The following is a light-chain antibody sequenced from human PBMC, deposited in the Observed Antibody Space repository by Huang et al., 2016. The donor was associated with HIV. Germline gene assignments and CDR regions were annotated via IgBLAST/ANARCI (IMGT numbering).Light chain of an antibody. Sequence: EIVLTQSPGTLSLSPGERATLSCRASQSVSSTYLAWYQQKPGQAPRLLIYGGSTSATGVPDRCSGSGSGTDFTLTISRLEPEDFAVYYCQLYGSSPPFGQGTKVEIK. CDR2: GGS. CDR3: QLYGSSPP. V-gene: IGKV3-20*01. CDR1: QSVSSTY. J-gene: IGKJ1*01.